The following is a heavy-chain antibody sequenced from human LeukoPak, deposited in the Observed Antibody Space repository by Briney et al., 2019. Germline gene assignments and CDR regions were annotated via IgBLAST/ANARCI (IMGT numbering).Heavy chain of an antibody. Sequence: SVKVSCKASGGTFISYAISWVRQAPGQGLEWMGGIIPIFGTANYAQKFQGRVTITADESTSTAYMELSSLRSEDTAVYYCTEGYDSSDSSGYWGQGTLVTVSS. CDR3: TEGYDSSDSSGY. CDR2: IIPIFGTA. V-gene: IGHV1-69*13. D-gene: IGHD3-22*01. J-gene: IGHJ4*02. CDR1: GGTFISYA.